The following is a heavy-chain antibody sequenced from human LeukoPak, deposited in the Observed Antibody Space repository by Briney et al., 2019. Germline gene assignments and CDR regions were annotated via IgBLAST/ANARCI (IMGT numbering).Heavy chain of an antibody. J-gene: IGHJ4*02. Sequence: SETLSLTCAVSGASISGSGYYLGWIRQPPGKGLEWIGNIYYTGSTYYNASLQSRVTISIDMSKNQFSLRLNSVTAADTAMYYCVKSGGYGLIDYWGQGTLVTVSS. V-gene: IGHV4-39*01. CDR2: IYYTGST. CDR1: GASISGSGYY. CDR3: VKSGGYGLIDY. D-gene: IGHD1-26*01.